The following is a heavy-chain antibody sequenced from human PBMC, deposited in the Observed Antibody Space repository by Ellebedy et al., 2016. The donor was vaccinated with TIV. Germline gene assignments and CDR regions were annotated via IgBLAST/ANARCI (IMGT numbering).Heavy chain of an antibody. D-gene: IGHD2-21*02. J-gene: IGHJ4*02. V-gene: IGHV4-34*01. CDR3: ARESDYFFEY. CDR2: INHSGST. Sequence: SETLSLXXAVYGGSFSDYSWNWIRQPPGKGLEWIGEINHSGSTSYNPSLKSRAAISVDTSKNQFSLKLKSVTAADTAVYYCARESDYFFEYWGQGTLVTVSS. CDR1: GGSFSDYS.